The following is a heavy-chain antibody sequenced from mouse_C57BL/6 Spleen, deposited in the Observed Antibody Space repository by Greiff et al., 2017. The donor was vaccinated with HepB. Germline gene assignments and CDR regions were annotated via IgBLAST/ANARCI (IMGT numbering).Heavy chain of an antibody. J-gene: IGHJ1*03. D-gene: IGHD1-1*01. Sequence: QVQLQQPGAELVMPGASVKLSCKASGYTFTSYWMHWVKQRPGQGLEWIGEIDPSDSYTNYNQKFKGKSTLTVDKSSSTAYMQLSSLTSEDSAVYYCARDDYYGSSLGYFDVWGTGTTVTVSS. CDR2: IDPSDSYT. V-gene: IGHV1-69*01. CDR3: ARDDYYGSSLGYFDV. CDR1: GYTFTSYW.